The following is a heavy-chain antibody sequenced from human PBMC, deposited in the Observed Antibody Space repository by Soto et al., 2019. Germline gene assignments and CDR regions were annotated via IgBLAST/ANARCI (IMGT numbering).Heavy chain of an antibody. CDR1: GGSISSGDYY. Sequence: QVQLQESGPGLVKPSQTLSLTCTVSGGSISSGDYYWSWIRQPPGKGLEWIGYIYYSGSTYYNPSLKSRVTISVDTSKNQFSLKLSSVTAADTAVYYCARVPVLGLQGNDAFDIWGQGTMVTVSS. D-gene: IGHD1-1*01. J-gene: IGHJ3*02. CDR3: ARVPVLGLQGNDAFDI. V-gene: IGHV4-30-4*01. CDR2: IYYSGST.